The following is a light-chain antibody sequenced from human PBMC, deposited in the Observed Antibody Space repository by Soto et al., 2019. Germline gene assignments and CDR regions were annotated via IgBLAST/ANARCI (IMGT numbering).Light chain of an antibody. V-gene: IGKV3-20*01. CDR2: DAS. J-gene: IGKJ2*01. CDR1: QSVTSTY. CDR3: QQYGSSSMST. Sequence: EIVLAQSPGTLSLSPGERATLSCRASQSVTSTYLAWYQQRPGQAPRLLIYDASRRAPGIPDRFSGSRSGTDFTLTISRLEPEDFAVYFCQQYGSSSMSTFGQGTKLEIK.